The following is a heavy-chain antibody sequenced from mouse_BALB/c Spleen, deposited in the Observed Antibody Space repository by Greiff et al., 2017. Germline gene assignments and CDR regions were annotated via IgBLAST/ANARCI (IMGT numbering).Heavy chain of an antibody. CDR3: ARRDGYAHAMDD. D-gene: IGHD2-2*01. CDR2: INSNGGST. Sequence: EVQRVESGGGLVKLGGSLKLSCAASGFTFSSYYMSWVRQTPEKRLELVAAINSNGGSTYYPDTVKGRFTISRDNAKNTLYLQMSSLKSEDTALYYCARRDGYAHAMDDWGQGTSVTVSS. J-gene: IGHJ4*01. V-gene: IGHV5-6-2*01. CDR1: GFTFSSYY.